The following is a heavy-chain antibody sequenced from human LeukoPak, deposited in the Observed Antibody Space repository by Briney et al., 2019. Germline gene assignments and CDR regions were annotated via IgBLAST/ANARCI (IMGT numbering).Heavy chain of an antibody. CDR2: ISGVASDI. CDR3: ARGGALGMDV. V-gene: IGHV3-11*01. D-gene: IGHD1-26*01. CDR1: GFTFSDYY. J-gene: IGHJ6*02. Sequence: GGSLRLSCAASGFTFSDYYMPWIRQAPGKGLEWVSYISGVASDIYYGDSVKGRFTISRDNAKNSVYLQMNSLRAEDTAVYYCARGGALGMDVWGQGTTVTVSS.